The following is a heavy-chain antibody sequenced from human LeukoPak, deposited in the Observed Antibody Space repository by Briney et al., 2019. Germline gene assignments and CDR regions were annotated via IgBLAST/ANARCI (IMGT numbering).Heavy chain of an antibody. D-gene: IGHD6-19*01. V-gene: IGHV4-39*07. CDR2: IYYSGST. J-gene: IGHJ4*02. CDR3: ARDQVGSGSVFDY. CDR1: GGSISSSSYY. Sequence: SETLSLTCTVSGGSISSSSYYWGWICQPPGKGLEWIGSIYYSGSTYYNPSLKSRVTISVDTSKNQFSLKLSSVTAADTAVYYCARDQVGSGSVFDYWGQGTLVTVSS.